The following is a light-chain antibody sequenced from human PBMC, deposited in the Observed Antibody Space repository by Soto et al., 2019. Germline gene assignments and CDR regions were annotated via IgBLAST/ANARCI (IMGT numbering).Light chain of an antibody. J-gene: IGKJ2*01. Sequence: DIQITQSPSXXSXXXXDXXXIXXQASQDITLYLNWYQHKAGKAPNLLIHDVSTLETGVPARFSGRGSGTIFTLTIINLQPEDVATYYCQQYDSRPNTFGQGTKVDIK. V-gene: IGKV1-33*01. CDR3: QQYDSRPNT. CDR2: DVS. CDR1: QDITLY.